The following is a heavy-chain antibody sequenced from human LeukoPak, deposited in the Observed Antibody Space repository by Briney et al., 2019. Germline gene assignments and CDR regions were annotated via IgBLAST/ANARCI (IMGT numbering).Heavy chain of an antibody. CDR3: ARYYDSSGYYANFDY. CDR1: GGSISSYY. J-gene: IGHJ4*02. Sequence: SETLSLTCTVSGGSISSYYWSWIRQPPGKGLEWIGYIYYSGSTNYNPSHKSRVTISVDTSKNQFSLKLSSVTAADTAVYYCARYYDSSGYYANFDYWGQGALVTVSS. D-gene: IGHD3-22*01. CDR2: IYYSGST. V-gene: IGHV4-59*01.